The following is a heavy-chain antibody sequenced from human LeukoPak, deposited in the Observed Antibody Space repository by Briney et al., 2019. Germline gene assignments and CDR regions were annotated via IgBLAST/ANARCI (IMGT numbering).Heavy chain of an antibody. J-gene: IGHJ3*02. Sequence: PSETLSLTCTVSGGSISSGDYYWSWIRQPPGKGLEWIGYIYYSGSTYYNPSLKSRVTISVDTSKNQFSLKLSSVTAADTAVYYCARPHCSSTSCYSSFDIWGQGTMVTVSS. CDR2: IYYSGST. CDR1: GGSISSGDYY. D-gene: IGHD2-2*02. V-gene: IGHV4-30-4*08. CDR3: ARPHCSSTSCYSSFDI.